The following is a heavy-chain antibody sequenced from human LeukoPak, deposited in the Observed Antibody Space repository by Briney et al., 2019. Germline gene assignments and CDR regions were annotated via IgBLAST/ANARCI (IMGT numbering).Heavy chain of an antibody. CDR1: GFTFSSYS. CDR3: AREGQWYCTNGVCNFDY. Sequence: PGGSLRLSCAASGFTFSSYSMNWVRQAPGKGLEWVSSISSSSSYIYYADSVEGRFTISRDNAKNSLYLQMNSLRAEDTAVYYCAREGQWYCTNGVCNFDYWGQGTLVTVSS. V-gene: IGHV3-21*01. CDR2: ISSSSSYI. J-gene: IGHJ4*02. D-gene: IGHD2-8*01.